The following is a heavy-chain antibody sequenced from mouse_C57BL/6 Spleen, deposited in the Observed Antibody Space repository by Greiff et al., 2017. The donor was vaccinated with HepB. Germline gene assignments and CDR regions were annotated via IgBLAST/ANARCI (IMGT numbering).Heavy chain of an antibody. V-gene: IGHV1-80*01. Sequence: VKLQESGAELVKPGASVKISCKASGYAFSSYWMNWVKQRPGKGLEWIGQIYPGDGDTNYNGKFKGKATLTADKSSSTAYMQLSSLTSEDSAVYFCARDGGTTVVAPSFAYWGQGTLVTVSA. J-gene: IGHJ3*01. CDR3: ARDGGTTVVAPSFAY. CDR1: GYAFSSYW. D-gene: IGHD1-1*01. CDR2: IYPGDGDT.